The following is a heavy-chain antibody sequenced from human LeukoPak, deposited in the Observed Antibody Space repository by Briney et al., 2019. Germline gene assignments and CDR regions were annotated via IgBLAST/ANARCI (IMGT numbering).Heavy chain of an antibody. CDR2: IVVGSGNT. CDR3: AADSYYDSSGYFAPNAFDI. CDR1: GFTFTSSA. Sequence: SVKVSCKASGFTFTSSAMQWVRQARGQRLEWIGWIVVGSGNTNYAQKFQARVTITRDMSTSTAYMELSSLRSEVTAGYYCAADSYYDSSGYFAPNAFDIWGQGTMVTVSS. J-gene: IGHJ3*02. D-gene: IGHD3-22*01. V-gene: IGHV1-58*02.